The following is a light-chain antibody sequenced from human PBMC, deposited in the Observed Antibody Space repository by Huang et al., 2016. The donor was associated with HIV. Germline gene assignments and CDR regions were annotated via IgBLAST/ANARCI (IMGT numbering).Light chain of an antibody. CDR3: QQYNDWPPIT. CDR2: GAS. Sequence: EIVMTQSPATLSVSPGERATLSCRASQSVRSNLAWYHQKPLQAPRLLIYGASTRATVIPDRFSGSASWTEFTLTINSLQSEDFAVYYCQQYNDWPPITFGQGTRLEMK. J-gene: IGKJ5*01. CDR1: QSVRSN. V-gene: IGKV3-15*01.